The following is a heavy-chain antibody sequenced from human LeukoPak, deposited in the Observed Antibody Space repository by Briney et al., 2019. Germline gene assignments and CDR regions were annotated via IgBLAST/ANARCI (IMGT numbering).Heavy chain of an antibody. D-gene: IGHD3-22*01. CDR2: ISYDGSIN. Sequence: GGSLRLSCAASGFTFSSYAMHWVRQAPGKGLEWVALISYDGSINDYADSVKGRFTISRDNSKNMLYLQMDSLRDEDTAVYYCATAQREYYYDSSGIMGNWGQGTLVTVSS. V-gene: IGHV3-30*04. CDR3: ATAQREYYYDSSGIMGN. J-gene: IGHJ4*02. CDR1: GFTFSSYA.